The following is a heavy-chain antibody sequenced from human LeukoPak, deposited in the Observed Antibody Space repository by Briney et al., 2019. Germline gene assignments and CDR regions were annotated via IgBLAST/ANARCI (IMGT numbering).Heavy chain of an antibody. V-gene: IGHV3-7*01. D-gene: IGHD2-15*01. J-gene: IGHJ3*02. CDR1: GFTFSSYW. CDR3: ARDRLGYCSGGSCFDAFDI. CDR2: IKQDGGEK. Sequence: PGVSLRLSCAASGFTFSSYWMSWVRQAPGKGLEWVANIKQDGGEKYYVDSVKGRFTISRDNAKNSLYLQMNSLRAEDTAVYYCARDRLGYCSGGSCFDAFDIWGQGTMVTVSS.